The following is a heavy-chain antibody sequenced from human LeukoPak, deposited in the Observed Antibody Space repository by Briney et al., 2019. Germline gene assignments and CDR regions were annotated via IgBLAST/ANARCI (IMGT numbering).Heavy chain of an antibody. V-gene: IGHV3-53*01. J-gene: IGHJ4*02. Sequence: PGGSLRLSCAASGFTVSSNYMSWVRQAPGKGLEWVSVIYSGGSTYYADSVKGRFTISRDNSKNTLYLQMNSLRAEDTAVYYCARGHYDFWSGYWHDYWGQGTLVTVSS. CDR1: GFTVSSNY. CDR2: IYSGGST. CDR3: ARGHYDFWSGYWHDY. D-gene: IGHD3-3*01.